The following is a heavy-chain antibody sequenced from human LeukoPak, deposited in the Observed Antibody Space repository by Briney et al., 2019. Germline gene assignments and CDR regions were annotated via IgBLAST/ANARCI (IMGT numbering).Heavy chain of an antibody. V-gene: IGHV1-24*01. CDR3: AFHSGYSSYVSWFDP. D-gene: IGHD5-12*01. CDR2: FDPEDGET. J-gene: IGHJ5*02. Sequence: ASVKVSCKVSGYTLTELSMHWVRQAPGKGLEWMGGFDPEDGETIYAQKFQGRVTMTEDTSTDTAYMELSSLRSEDTAVYYCAFHSGYSSYVSWFDPWGQGTLVTVSS. CDR1: GYTLTELS.